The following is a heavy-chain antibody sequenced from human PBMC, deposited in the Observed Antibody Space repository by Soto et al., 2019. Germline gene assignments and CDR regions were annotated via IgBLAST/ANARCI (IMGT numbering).Heavy chain of an antibody. CDR3: ARDYYYSGMDV. CDR2: INPSGST. Sequence: QVQLQQWGAGLLKPSETLSLTCAVYGGSFSSNYWNWIRQPPGKGLEWIGEINPSGSTNYSPSLKSRVTLSVDTSKNQFSLKLTSLTAADTAVYYCARDYYYSGMDVWGQGTTFTVSS. CDR1: GGSFSSNY. V-gene: IGHV4-34*01. J-gene: IGHJ6*02.